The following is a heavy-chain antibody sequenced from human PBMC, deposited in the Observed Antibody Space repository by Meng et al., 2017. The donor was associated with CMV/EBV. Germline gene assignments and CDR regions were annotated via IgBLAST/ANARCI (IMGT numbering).Heavy chain of an antibody. CDR1: GSFRCYY. J-gene: IGHJ2*01. Sequence: GSFRCYYWIWLRQPPRKGREWIGEINHSGITNSNPSLTSRVTISVVTSKNQFSLKLSSVTAADTAVYYCARGRYCSSTSCPRGYFDLWGRGTLVTVSS. V-gene: IGHV4-34*01. CDR3: ARGRYCSSTSCPRGYFDL. CDR2: INHSGIT. D-gene: IGHD2-2*01.